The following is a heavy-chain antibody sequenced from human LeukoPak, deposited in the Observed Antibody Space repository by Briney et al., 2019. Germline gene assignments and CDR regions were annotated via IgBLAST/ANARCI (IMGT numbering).Heavy chain of an antibody. V-gene: IGHV4-31*03. J-gene: IGHJ4*02. Sequence: SEPLSLTCTVSGGSISRGGYYWSWIPQHPGKGLEWIGYIYYSGSTYYNPSLKSRVTISVDTSKNQFSLKLSSVTAADTAVYYCARDISGYWYFDYWGQGTLVIVSS. CDR1: GGSISRGGYY. CDR3: ARDISGYWYFDY. CDR2: IYYSGST. D-gene: IGHD3-22*01.